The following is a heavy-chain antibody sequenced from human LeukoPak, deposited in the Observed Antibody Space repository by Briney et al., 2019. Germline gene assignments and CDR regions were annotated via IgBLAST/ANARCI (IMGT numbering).Heavy chain of an antibody. D-gene: IGHD3-10*01. V-gene: IGHV3-11*01. CDR3: ARDSRFYYGSGSYGAI. CDR2: ISSSGSTI. J-gene: IGHJ3*02. Sequence: GGSLRLSCAASGFTSSDYYMSWIRQAPGKGLEWVSYISSSGSTIYYADSAKGRFTISRDNAKNSLYLQMNSLRAEDTAVYYCARDSRFYYGSGSYGAIWGQGTMVTVSS. CDR1: GFTSSDYY.